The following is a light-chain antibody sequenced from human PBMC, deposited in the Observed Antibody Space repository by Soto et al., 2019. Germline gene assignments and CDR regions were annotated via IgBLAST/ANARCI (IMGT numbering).Light chain of an antibody. CDR1: QTISNF. Sequence: DIQITQSPSSLSASVGDRVTLTCRASQTISNFLNWYQQKPVNAPKLLIYDASNWHSGVPSRFSGSGSGTDFTLTIRSLQPEDFAAYSCQQSFCTPWTFGQGTKVDIK. CDR2: DAS. J-gene: IGKJ1*01. V-gene: IGKV1-39*01. CDR3: QQSFCTPWT.